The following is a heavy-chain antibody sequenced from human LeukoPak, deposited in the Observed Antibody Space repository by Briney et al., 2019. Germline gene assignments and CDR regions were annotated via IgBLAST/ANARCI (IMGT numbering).Heavy chain of an antibody. CDR2: ISSSSSYI. CDR1: GFTFSSYW. D-gene: IGHD3-3*01. Sequence: GGSLRLSCAASGFTFSSYWMSWVRQAPGKGLEWVSSISSSSSYIYYADSVKGRFTISRDNAKNSLYLQMNSLRAEDTAVYYCARDRYDFWRGYPLTRAFDIWGQGTMVTVSS. V-gene: IGHV3-21*01. CDR3: ARDRYDFWRGYPLTRAFDI. J-gene: IGHJ3*02.